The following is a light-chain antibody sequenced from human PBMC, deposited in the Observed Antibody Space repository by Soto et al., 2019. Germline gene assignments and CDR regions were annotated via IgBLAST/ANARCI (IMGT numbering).Light chain of an antibody. CDR3: QQYNSFSRT. J-gene: IGKJ2*01. CDR1: QSISTW. Sequence: DIQMTQSPSTLSASVGDRVAITCRASQSISTWLAWYQQKPGKAPKLLIYKASTLKSGVPSRFSGSGSGTEFTLTISSLQPDDFATYYCQQYNSFSRTFGQGTKLESK. V-gene: IGKV1-5*03. CDR2: KAS.